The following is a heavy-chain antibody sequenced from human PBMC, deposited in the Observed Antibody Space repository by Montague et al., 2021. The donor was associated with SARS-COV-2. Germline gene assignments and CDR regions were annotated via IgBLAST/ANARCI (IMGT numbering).Heavy chain of an antibody. CDR3: AREFRTYGNGGQCWYFDL. J-gene: IGHJ2*01. CDR1: GGSISSSHW. D-gene: IGHD7-27*01. Sequence: SETLSLTCAVSGGSISSSHWWSWVHQPPGKGLEWIGEIYHSGSTNYNSSIKSRVIISIDKSKNQFSLMLSSVTAAATAVYYCAREFRTYGNGGQCWYFDLWGRGTLVTVSS. CDR2: IYHSGST. V-gene: IGHV4-4*02.